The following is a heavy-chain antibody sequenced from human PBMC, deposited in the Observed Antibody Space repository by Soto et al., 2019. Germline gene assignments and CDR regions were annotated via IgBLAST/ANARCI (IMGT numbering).Heavy chain of an antibody. Sequence: QITLKESGPTLVKPTQTLTLTCTFSGFSLSTSGVGVGWIRQPPGKALEWLALIYWDDDQRYSPSLKSRLTITKDTSKNQVVLTMTNMDPADTATYSCAHRRIIGGEQWLVVNWFDPWGQGTLVTVSS. J-gene: IGHJ5*02. CDR2: IYWDDDQ. V-gene: IGHV2-5*02. CDR3: AHRRIIGGEQWLVVNWFDP. D-gene: IGHD6-19*01. CDR1: GFSLSTSGVG.